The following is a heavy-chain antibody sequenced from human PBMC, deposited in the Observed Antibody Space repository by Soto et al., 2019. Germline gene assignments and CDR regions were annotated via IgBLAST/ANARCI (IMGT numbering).Heavy chain of an antibody. CDR3: ARHVVVVAEGSWFDP. CDR2: IYYSGST. CDR1: GDSISSSSYY. V-gene: IGHV4-39*01. J-gene: IGHJ5*02. D-gene: IGHD2-15*01. Sequence: QLQLQESGPGLVKPSETLSLACAVSGDSISSSSYYWGWIRQPPGKGLEWIGSIYYSGSTYYNPSLKSRVTISVDTSKNQFSLKLNSVTAADTAVYYCARHVVVVAEGSWFDPWGPGTLVTVSS.